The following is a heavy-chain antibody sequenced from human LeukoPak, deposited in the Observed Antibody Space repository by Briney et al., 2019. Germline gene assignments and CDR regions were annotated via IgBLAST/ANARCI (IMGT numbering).Heavy chain of an antibody. V-gene: IGHV3-74*01. Sequence: GGSLRLSCAASGFTFKTYWMHWVPQAPGKGLVWVSHSNSDGSSTSYADSVKDRFTISRDNAKNTLYLQTNSLRAEDTAVYYCAREGVAAEFDYWSQGTLVTVSS. D-gene: IGHD6-25*01. CDR2: SNSDGSST. CDR1: GFTFKTYW. J-gene: IGHJ4*02. CDR3: AREGVAAEFDY.